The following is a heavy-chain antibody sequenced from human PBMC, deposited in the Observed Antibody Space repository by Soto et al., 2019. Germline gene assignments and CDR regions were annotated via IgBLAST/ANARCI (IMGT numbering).Heavy chain of an antibody. CDR1: GFTFSTHA. CDR2: ISRSGDST. V-gene: IGHV3-64*01. Sequence: EVQLVESGGGLVQPGGSLRLSCAASGFTFSTHAMHGVRQAPGTGLEHVSAISRSGDSTFHANSVEGRFTISRDNSKNTLYLQMGSLRAEDMAVYYCARLGSGLDYWGQGTLVTVSS. CDR3: ARLGSGLDY. D-gene: IGHD3-3*01. J-gene: IGHJ4*02.